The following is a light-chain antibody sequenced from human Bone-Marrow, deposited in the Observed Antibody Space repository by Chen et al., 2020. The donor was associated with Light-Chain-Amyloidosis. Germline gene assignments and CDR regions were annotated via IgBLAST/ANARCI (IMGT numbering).Light chain of an antibody. CDR3: CSYAGSYPWV. V-gene: IGLV2-11*01. J-gene: IGLJ3*02. Sequence: QSALTPPRSVSGSPGQSVTISCTGTSSDVGGYNYVSWYQQHPGKAPKLMLYDVSKRPSGVPDRFSGSKSGNTASLTISGLQAEDEADYYCCSYAGSYPWVFGGGTKLTVL. CDR2: DVS. CDR1: SSDVGGYNY.